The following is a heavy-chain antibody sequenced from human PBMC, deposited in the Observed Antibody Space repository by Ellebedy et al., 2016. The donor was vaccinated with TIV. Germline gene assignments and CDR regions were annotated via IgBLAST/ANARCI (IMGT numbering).Heavy chain of an antibody. Sequence: ASVKVSXKVSRDTLSEMSIHWVRQSPGKGLEWMGGFDPEDDESVSAQRFQGRLTMTQDTSTDTAYMVLNSLRSEDTAVYYSARDDELGGFDLWGQGTMGTVSS. CDR3: ARDDELGGFDL. J-gene: IGHJ3*01. CDR1: RDTLSEMS. CDR2: FDPEDDES. V-gene: IGHV1-24*01. D-gene: IGHD1-26*01.